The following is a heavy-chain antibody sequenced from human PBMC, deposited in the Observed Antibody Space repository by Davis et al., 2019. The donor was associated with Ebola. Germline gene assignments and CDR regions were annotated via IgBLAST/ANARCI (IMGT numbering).Heavy chain of an antibody. CDR2: IRSQAYGGTR. CDR3: RYDFWSGYRDYKNLDV. V-gene: IGHV3-49*03. CDR1: GFAFVDFA. Sequence: GESLKISCTASGFAFVDFAMSWFRQAPGKGLEWVGLIRSQAYGGTREYAASVKGRFTISRDDSKSVAYLQMNSLRTEDTGVYYCRYDFWSGYRDYKNLDVWGTGTTVTVSS. J-gene: IGHJ6*04. D-gene: IGHD3-3*01.